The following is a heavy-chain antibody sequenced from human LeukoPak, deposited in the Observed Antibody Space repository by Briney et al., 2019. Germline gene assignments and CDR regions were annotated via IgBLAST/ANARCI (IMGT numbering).Heavy chain of an antibody. D-gene: IGHD6-13*01. CDR1: GFSFSSYA. CDR2: ISYDGSNK. Sequence: GGSLRLSCGASGFSFSSYAVHWVRQAPGKGLEWVAVISYDGSNKYYADSVKGRFTISRDNSKNTLYLQMNSLRAEDTAVYYCASLIAAAGIDYWGQGTLVTVSS. CDR3: ASLIAAAGIDY. J-gene: IGHJ4*02. V-gene: IGHV3-30-3*01.